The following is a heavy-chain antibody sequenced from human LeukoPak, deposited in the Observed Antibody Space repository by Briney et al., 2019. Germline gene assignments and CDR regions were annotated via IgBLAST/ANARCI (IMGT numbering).Heavy chain of an antibody. CDR1: GFTFSSYG. D-gene: IGHD2-15*01. V-gene: IGHV3-33*01. Sequence: GRSLRLSCAASGFTFSSYGMHWVRQAPGKGLEWVAVIWYDGINKYYADSVKGRFTISRDNSKNTLYLQMNSLRAEDTAVYYCARDSPDSPFDYWGQGTLVTVSS. CDR2: IWYDGINK. CDR3: ARDSPDSPFDY. J-gene: IGHJ4*02.